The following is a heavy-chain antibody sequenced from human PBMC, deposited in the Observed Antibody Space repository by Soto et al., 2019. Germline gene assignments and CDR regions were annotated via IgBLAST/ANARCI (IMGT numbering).Heavy chain of an antibody. CDR2: IIPILGIA. Sequence: SVKVSCKASGGTFSSYTISWVRQAPGQGLEWMGRIIPILGIANYAQKFQGRVTITADKSTSTAYMELSSLRSEDTAVYYCARGLGDGYKTPSYYYYGMDVWGQGTTVTVSS. V-gene: IGHV1-69*02. D-gene: IGHD5-12*01. J-gene: IGHJ6*02. CDR1: GGTFSSYT. CDR3: ARGLGDGYKTPSYYYYGMDV.